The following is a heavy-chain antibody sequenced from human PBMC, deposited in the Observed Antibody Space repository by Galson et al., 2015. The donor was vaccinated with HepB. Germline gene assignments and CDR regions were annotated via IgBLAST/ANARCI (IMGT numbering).Heavy chain of an antibody. V-gene: IGHV3-74*01. CDR1: GFTFSSYW. D-gene: IGHD3-3*01. CDR3: ARGNTIFGVVYDYYYMDV. J-gene: IGHJ6*03. CDR2: INDDESST. Sequence: SLRLSCAASGFTFSSYWMHWVRQAPGKGLEWVSRINDDESSTSYADSVKGRFTISRDNAKKTLYLQMNSLRAEDTAVYYCARGNTIFGVVYDYYYMDVWGKGTTVTVSS.